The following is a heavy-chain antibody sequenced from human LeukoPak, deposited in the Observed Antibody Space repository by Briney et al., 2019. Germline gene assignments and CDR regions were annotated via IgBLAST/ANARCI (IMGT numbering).Heavy chain of an antibody. CDR2: INHSGST. CDR1: GGSFSGYY. J-gene: IGHJ4*02. CDR3: ARVEPVRASYYGSGSYRY. Sequence: PSETLSLTCAVYGGSFSGYYWSWIRQPPGKGLEWIGEINHSGSTNYNPSLKSRVTISVDTSKNQFSLKLSSVTAADTAVYYCARVEPVRASYYGSGSYRYWGQGTLVTVSS. V-gene: IGHV4-34*01. D-gene: IGHD3-10*01.